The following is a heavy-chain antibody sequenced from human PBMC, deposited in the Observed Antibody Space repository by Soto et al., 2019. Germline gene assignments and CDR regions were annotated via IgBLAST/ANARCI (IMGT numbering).Heavy chain of an antibody. V-gene: IGHV4-39*01. Sequence: SETLSLTCTVSGGSISSSSYYWGWIRQPPGKGMEWIGSIYYSGSTYYNPSLKSRVTISVDTSKNQFSLKLSSVTAADTAVYYCASHYDILTGYYKDYYYYGMDVRGQGTTVTVSS. J-gene: IGHJ6*02. CDR2: IYYSGST. D-gene: IGHD3-9*01. CDR1: GGSISSSSYY. CDR3: ASHYDILTGYYKDYYYYGMDV.